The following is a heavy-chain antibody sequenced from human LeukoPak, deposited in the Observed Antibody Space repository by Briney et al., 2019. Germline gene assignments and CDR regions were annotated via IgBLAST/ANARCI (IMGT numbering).Heavy chain of an antibody. Sequence: SETLSLTCAVYGGSFSGYYWSWIRQPPGKGLEWIGEINHSGSTNYNPSLKSRVTISVDTSNNHFSLKLSSVTAADTAVYYCARDRAHYYDSSGYGFDYWGQGTLVTVSS. CDR2: INHSGST. CDR3: ARDRAHYYDSSGYGFDY. J-gene: IGHJ4*02. CDR1: GGSFSGYY. D-gene: IGHD3-22*01. V-gene: IGHV4-34*01.